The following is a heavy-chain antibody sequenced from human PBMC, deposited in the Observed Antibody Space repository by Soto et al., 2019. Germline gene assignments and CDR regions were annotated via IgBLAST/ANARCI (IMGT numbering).Heavy chain of an antibody. CDR3: ARARGAPPYFDY. J-gene: IGHJ4*02. D-gene: IGHD1-26*01. Sequence: PGGSLRLSCAASGFTFSSYSMNWVRQAPGKGLEWVSSISSSSSYIYYADSVKGRFTISRDNAKNSLYLQMNSLRAEDTAVYYCARARGAPPYFDYWGQGTMVTVYS. CDR1: GFTFSSYS. CDR2: ISSSSSYI. V-gene: IGHV3-21*01.